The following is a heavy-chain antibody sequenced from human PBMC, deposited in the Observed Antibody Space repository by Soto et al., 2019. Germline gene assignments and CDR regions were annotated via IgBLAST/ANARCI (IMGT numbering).Heavy chain of an antibody. Sequence: ASVKVSCKASGYTSTSYAMHWVRQAPGQRLEWMGWINAGNGNTKYSQKFQGRVTITRDTSASTAYMELNSLRSEDTAVYYCARDEYSSSWPRGGWFDPWGQGTLVTVSS. V-gene: IGHV1-3*01. CDR3: ARDEYSSSWPRGGWFDP. J-gene: IGHJ5*02. CDR1: GYTSTSYA. D-gene: IGHD6-13*01. CDR2: INAGNGNT.